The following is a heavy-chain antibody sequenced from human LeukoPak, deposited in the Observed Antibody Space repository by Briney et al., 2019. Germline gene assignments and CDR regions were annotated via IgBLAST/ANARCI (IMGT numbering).Heavy chain of an antibody. V-gene: IGHV3-48*02. CDR1: GFTFSSYS. J-gene: IGHJ4*02. Sequence: GSLRLSCAASGFTFSSYSMNWVRQAPGKGLEWVSYISSSSSTIYYADPVKGRFTISRDNAKNSLYLQMNSLRDEDTAVYYCAREPYYYDSSGYYDYWGQGTLVTVSS. D-gene: IGHD3-22*01. CDR2: ISSSSSTI. CDR3: AREPYYYDSSGYYDY.